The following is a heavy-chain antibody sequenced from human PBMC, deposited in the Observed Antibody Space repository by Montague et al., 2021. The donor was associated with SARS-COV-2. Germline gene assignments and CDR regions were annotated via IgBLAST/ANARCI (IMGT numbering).Heavy chain of an antibody. CDR1: GGAISSFY. J-gene: IGHJ4*02. CDR2: ISDSGST. V-gene: IGHV4-59*08. Sequence: SETLSLTCTVSGGAISSFYWSWFRQPPGEGLEWIGYISDSGSTNYNPSLTSRVTMSVDTSKNQFSLKVTSVTAADTAVYYCARHYSATLPAVYWGQGTLVTVSS. D-gene: IGHD2-15*01. CDR3: ARHYSATLPAVY.